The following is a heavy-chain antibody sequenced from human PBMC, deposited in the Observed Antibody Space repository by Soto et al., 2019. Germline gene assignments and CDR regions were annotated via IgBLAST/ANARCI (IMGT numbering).Heavy chain of an antibody. CDR3: ARSCPGSSCYFIY. J-gene: IGHJ4*02. D-gene: IGHD2-15*01. CDR1: GGTFSSYT. V-gene: IGHV1-69*02. Sequence: SVKVSCKASGGTFSSYTISWVRQAPGQGLEWMGRIIPILGIANYAQKFQGRVTITADKSTSTAYMELRSLRSDDTAVYYCARSCPGSSCYFIYWGQGTPVTVSS. CDR2: IIPILGIA.